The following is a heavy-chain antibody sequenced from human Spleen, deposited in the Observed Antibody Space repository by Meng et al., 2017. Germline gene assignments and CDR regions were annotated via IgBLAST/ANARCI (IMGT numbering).Heavy chain of an antibody. J-gene: IGHJ4*02. CDR1: GFSLTNSRMG. CDR3: ARISSDFYYYFDY. Sequence: SGPTLVKPTETLTLTCTVSGFSLTNSRMGVSWIRQPPGKALEWLAQVFSSDEKSYNTSLQNRLAISEDIAKSQVVLTMTNVDPADTATYYCARISSDFYYYFDYWGQGTLVTVSS. V-gene: IGHV2-26*01. D-gene: IGHD3-22*01. CDR2: VFSSDEK.